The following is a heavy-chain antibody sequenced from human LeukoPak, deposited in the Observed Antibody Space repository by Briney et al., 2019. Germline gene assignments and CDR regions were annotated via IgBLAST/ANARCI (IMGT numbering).Heavy chain of an antibody. J-gene: IGHJ5*02. V-gene: IGHV3-7*01. Sequence: GGSLRLSCKGSGFTFWNAWLSWVRQAPGKGLEWVANIKGDGSENSYGESVEGRFTVSRDNAMNSLYLQMNGLRAEDTAVYYCARGGHWLVPWGQGTLVTVSS. CDR1: GFTFWNAW. CDR2: IKGDGSEN. CDR3: ARGGHWLVP.